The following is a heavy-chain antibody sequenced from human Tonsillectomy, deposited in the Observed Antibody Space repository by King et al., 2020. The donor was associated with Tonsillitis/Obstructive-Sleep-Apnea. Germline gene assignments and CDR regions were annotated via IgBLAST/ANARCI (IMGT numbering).Heavy chain of an antibody. CDR1: GFTFSSYA. D-gene: IGHD6-19*01. J-gene: IGHJ4*02. V-gene: IGHV3-64D*06. CDR3: VKDRGGWYKDFEY. Sequence: VQLVESGGGLVQPGGSLRLSCSASGFTFSSYAMHWVRQAPGKGLEYVSPISSNGGSTYYVDSVKGRFTISRDNSKNTLYLQMNWLRAEDTAVYYCVKDRGGWYKDFEYWGQGTLVTVSS. CDR2: ISSNGGST.